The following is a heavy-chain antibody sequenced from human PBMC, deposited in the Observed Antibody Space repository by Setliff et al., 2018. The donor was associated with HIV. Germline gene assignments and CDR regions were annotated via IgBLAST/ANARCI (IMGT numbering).Heavy chain of an antibody. V-gene: IGHV1-69*13. Sequence: GASVKVSCKASGGTFSNYVINWVRQAPGQGLEWMGGIIPMFGTANYAQKFQGRVTITADESTSTAYMELSSLRSEDTAVYYCARARGRLSDFDIWGQGTMVTVSS. CDR1: GGTFSNYV. CDR3: ARARGRLSDFDI. J-gene: IGHJ3*02. CDR2: IIPMFGTA. D-gene: IGHD3-10*01.